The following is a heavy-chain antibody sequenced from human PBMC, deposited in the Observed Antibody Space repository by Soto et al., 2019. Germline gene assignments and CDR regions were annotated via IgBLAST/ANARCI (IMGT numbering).Heavy chain of an antibody. CDR1: GYTFTSYG. Sequence: QVQLVQSGAEVKKPGASVKVSCKASGYTFTSYGISWVRQAPGQGLEWMGWISADNGNTNYAQKLQGRVTMTTDTTTSTAYRELRSLRSDDTAVYYCACSLLGSYGLEGESDWGQGTLVTVSS. V-gene: IGHV1-18*01. CDR3: ACSLLGSYGLEGESD. D-gene: IGHD1-26*01. CDR2: ISADNGNT. J-gene: IGHJ4*02.